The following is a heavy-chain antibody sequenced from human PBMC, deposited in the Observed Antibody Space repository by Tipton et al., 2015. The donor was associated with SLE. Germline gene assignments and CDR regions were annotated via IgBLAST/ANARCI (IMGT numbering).Heavy chain of an antibody. CDR2: INHSGST. CDR3: ARGVQLSPRAFDI. J-gene: IGHJ3*02. CDR1: GGSISSYY. Sequence: LRLSCTVSGGSISSYYWSWIRQPPGKGLEWIGEINHSGSTNYNPSLKSRVIISVDTSKNQFSLKLSSVTAADTAVYYCARGVQLSPRAFDIWGQGTMVTVSS. D-gene: IGHD2-2*01. V-gene: IGHV4-34*01.